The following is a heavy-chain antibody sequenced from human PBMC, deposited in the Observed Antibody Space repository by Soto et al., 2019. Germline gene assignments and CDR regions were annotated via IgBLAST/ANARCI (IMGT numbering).Heavy chain of an antibody. CDR1: GGSISGSC. J-gene: IGHJ5*02. Sequence: XATLSLPCTVSGGSISGSCGSWVRQPPGKGLEWIGYFCYTGSTNYNPSLKSRVTISVDRSKTQCSLKLTSVTAADTAVYYCAKSNYDSGGYYIIDQWGQGTLVTVSS. D-gene: IGHD3-22*01. CDR2: FCYTGST. CDR3: AKSNYDSGGYYIIDQ. V-gene: IGHV4-59*01.